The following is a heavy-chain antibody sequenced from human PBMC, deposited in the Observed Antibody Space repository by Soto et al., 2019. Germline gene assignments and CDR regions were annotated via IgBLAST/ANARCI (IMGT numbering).Heavy chain of an antibody. CDR1: DFTSKRTS. D-gene: IGHD1-1*01. J-gene: IGHJ4*02. Sequence: PGGPLTLSCAFWDFTSKRTSRNRAPQAPGKWPGGVGRIKSKTNDGTADYAAPVKGRFTISRDDSKNTLSLQMNSLKTADPAVYYCTSGVERFEYCGQTTLFTVTS. CDR3: TSGVERFEY. CDR2: IKSKTNDGTA. V-gene: IGHV3-15*07.